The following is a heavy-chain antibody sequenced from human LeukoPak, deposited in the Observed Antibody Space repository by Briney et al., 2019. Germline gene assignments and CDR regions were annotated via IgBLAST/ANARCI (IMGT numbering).Heavy chain of an antibody. CDR3: ARRAAAGTADWFDP. J-gene: IGHJ5*02. V-gene: IGHV1-46*01. D-gene: IGHD6-13*01. Sequence: GASVKVSCKASGGAFSSYAISWVRQAPGQGLEWMGIINPSGGSTSYAQKFQGRVTMTRDTSTSTVYMELSSLRSEDTAVYYCARRAAAGTADWFDPWGQGTLVTVSS. CDR2: INPSGGST. CDR1: GGAFSSYA.